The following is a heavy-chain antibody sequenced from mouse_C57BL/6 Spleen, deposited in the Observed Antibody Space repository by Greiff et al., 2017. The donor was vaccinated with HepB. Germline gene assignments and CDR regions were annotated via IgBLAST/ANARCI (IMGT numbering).Heavy chain of an antibody. D-gene: IGHD1-1*01. CDR2: IDPSDSYT. V-gene: IGHV1-69*01. J-gene: IGHJ1*03. Sequence: QVQLQQPGAELVMPGASVKLSCKASGYTFTSYWMHWVKQRPGQGLEWIGEIDPSDSYTNYNQKFKGKSTLTVDKSSSTAYMQLSSLTSEDSAVYYCARHYYGSSYEYFDVGGTGTTVTVSS. CDR1: GYTFTSYW. CDR3: ARHYYGSSYEYFDV.